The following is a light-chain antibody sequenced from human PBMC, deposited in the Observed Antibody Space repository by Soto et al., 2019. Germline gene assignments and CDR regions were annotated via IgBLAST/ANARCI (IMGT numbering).Light chain of an antibody. CDR2: DAS. CDR1: QSVSSY. J-gene: IGKJ4*01. V-gene: IGKV3-11*01. Sequence: EIVVTQSPATLSLSPWERATLSCRASQSVSSYLAWYQQKPGQAPRLLIYDASNRATGIPARFSGSGSGTDFTLTISSIEPEHLAVYYCQQRSNWPLTFGGGTMVDIK. CDR3: QQRSNWPLT.